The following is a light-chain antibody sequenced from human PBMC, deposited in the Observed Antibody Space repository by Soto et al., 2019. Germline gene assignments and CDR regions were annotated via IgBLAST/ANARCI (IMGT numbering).Light chain of an antibody. J-gene: IGKJ3*01. V-gene: IGKV1-39*01. CDR3: QRSYS. CDR2: AAS. CDR1: QSISSY. Sequence: DIQMTQSPSSLSAFVGDRVTITCRASQSISSYLNWYQQKPGKAPKLLIYAASSLQSGFPSRFSGSGSGTDFTLTMRSRQPEDFATYYCQRSYSFGPGTKVDIK.